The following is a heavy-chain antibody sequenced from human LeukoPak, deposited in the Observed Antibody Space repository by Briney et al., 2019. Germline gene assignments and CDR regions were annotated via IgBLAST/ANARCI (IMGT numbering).Heavy chain of an antibody. CDR3: AREPEQWLVVYFDY. J-gene: IGHJ4*02. V-gene: IGHV3-30-3*01. D-gene: IGHD6-19*01. CDR2: ISYDGSNK. Sequence: GGSLRLSCAASGFTFSSYAMHWVRQAPGKGLEWVAVISYDGSNKYYADSVKGRFTISRDNSKNTLYLQMNSLRAEDTAVYYCAREPEQWLVVYFDYWGRGTLVTVSS. CDR1: GFTFSSYA.